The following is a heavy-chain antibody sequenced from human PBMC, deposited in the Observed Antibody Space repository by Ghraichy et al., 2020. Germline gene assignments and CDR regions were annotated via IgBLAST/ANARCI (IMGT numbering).Heavy chain of an antibody. J-gene: IGHJ4*01. CDR2: ISGSGGDT. CDR1: GFTFSSYA. CDR3: SRRNYYFEY. Sequence: GGSLRLSCAASGFTFSSYAMTWVRQAPGKGLEWVSAISGSGGDTFYADSVKGRFTISRDNSKNTLYLQMNSLRAEDTAVYYCSRRNYYFEYWGHGTLVTVSS. V-gene: IGHV3-23*01.